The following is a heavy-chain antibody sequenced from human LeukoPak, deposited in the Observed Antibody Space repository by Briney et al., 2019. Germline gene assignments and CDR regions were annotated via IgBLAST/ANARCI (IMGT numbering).Heavy chain of an antibody. D-gene: IGHD3-10*01. CDR2: ISSRGSTI. CDR3: ARAHLGGYDAFDI. V-gene: IGHV3-48*04. J-gene: IGHJ3*02. Sequence: GGSLSLLCAVCGLIFSSYAVICLRDAPGEGREGVSYISSRGSTIYYADSVKGRFTISRDNTKNSLYLQMNSLRAEDTAVYYCARAHLGGYDAFDIWGQGTMVTVSS. CDR1: GLIFSSYA.